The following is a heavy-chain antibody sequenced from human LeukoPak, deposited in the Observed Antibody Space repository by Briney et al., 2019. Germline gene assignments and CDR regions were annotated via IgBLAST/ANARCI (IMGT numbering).Heavy chain of an antibody. Sequence: PSETLSLTCAVYGGSFSGYYWSWIRQPPGQGLEWIAFIHSSGSTGYSPSLKSRVTISVDTSKNQFSLKLSSVTAADTAVYYCARVDGSGSPDPWGQGTLVTVSS. CDR2: IHSSGST. CDR1: GGSFSGYY. D-gene: IGHD3-10*01. J-gene: IGHJ5*02. V-gene: IGHV4-59*01. CDR3: ARVDGSGSPDP.